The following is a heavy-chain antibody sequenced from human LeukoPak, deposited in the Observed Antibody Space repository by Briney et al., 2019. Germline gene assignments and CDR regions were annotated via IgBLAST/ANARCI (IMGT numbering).Heavy chain of an antibody. CDR1: GFTFSSYA. D-gene: IGHD4-17*01. CDR2: ISSNGGST. CDR3: ARERALYGDVGYFQY. J-gene: IGHJ1*01. V-gene: IGHV3-64*01. Sequence: GGSLRLSCAASGFTFSSYAMHWVRQAPGKGLEYVSAISSNGGSTYYANSVKGRFTISRDNSKNTLYLQMGSLRAEDMAVYYCARERALYGDVGYFQYWGQGTLVTVSS.